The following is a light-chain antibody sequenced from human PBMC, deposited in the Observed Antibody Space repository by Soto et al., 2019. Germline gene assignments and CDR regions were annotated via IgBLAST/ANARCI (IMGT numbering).Light chain of an antibody. CDR1: SSDVGGYNY. CDR3: SSYTGSSTYVV. J-gene: IGLJ2*01. V-gene: IGLV2-14*01. Sequence: QSALTQPASVSGSPGQSITISCTGTSSDVGGYNYDSWYQQHPGKAPKLMIYDVNNRPSGVSNRFSGSKSGNTASLTISGLQAEDEADYYCSSYTGSSTYVVFGGGTKLTVL. CDR2: DVN.